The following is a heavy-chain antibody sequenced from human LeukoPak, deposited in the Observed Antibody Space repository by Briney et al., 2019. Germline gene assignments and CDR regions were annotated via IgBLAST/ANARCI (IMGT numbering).Heavy chain of an antibody. CDR1: GFTFSSYE. Sequence: GGSLRLSCAASGFTFSSYEMNWVRQAPGKGLEWVSYISSSGSTIYYADSVKGRFTISRDNAKNSLYLQMNSLRAEDTAVYYCARQDRPIYDTGLDYWGQGTLVTVSS. J-gene: IGHJ4*02. D-gene: IGHD3-9*01. V-gene: IGHV3-48*03. CDR3: ARQDRPIYDTGLDY. CDR2: ISSSGSTI.